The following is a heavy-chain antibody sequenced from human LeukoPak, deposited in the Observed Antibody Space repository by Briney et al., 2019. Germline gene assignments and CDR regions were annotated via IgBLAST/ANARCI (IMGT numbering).Heavy chain of an antibody. D-gene: IGHD2-15*01. J-gene: IGHJ5*02. CDR3: ARDPLPYCSGGSCYTPT. Sequence: GASVMVSCKASGGTFSSYAISWVRQAPGQGLEWMGRIIPIFGTANYAQKFQGRVTITTYESTSTAYMELSSLRSEDTAVYYCARDPLPYCSGGSCYTPTWGQGTLVTVSS. CDR1: GGTFSSYA. V-gene: IGHV1-69*05. CDR2: IIPIFGTA.